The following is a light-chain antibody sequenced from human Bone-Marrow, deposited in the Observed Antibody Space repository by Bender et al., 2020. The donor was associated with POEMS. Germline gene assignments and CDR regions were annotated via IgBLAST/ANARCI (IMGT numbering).Light chain of an antibody. J-gene: IGLJ3*02. V-gene: IGLV2-14*01. CDR3: SSWDDSLSGWV. Sequence: QSALTQPASVSGSPGQSITISCTGTSSDVGAYNFVSWYQQHAGSAPKLMINDVTDRPSGVPARFSGSKSGTSASLAISDIQSEDEGDYYCSSWDDSLSGWVFGPGTKVTVL. CDR2: DVT. CDR1: SSDVGAYNF.